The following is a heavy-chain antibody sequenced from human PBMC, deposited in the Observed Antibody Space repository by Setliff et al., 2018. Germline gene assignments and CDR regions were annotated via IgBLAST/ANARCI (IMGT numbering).Heavy chain of an antibody. J-gene: IGHJ4*02. Sequence: ASVKVSCKASGYSLTRYYMHWVRQAPGQGLEWMGIINPGGGSASYAEKFQGRVTMTRDTSTSTFYMEVNILRSDDTAVYYCARINFYESSGYYYAPDFWGQGTLVTVSS. CDR2: INPGGGSA. D-gene: IGHD3-22*01. V-gene: IGHV1-46*01. CDR3: ARINFYESSGYYYAPDF. CDR1: GYSLTRYY.